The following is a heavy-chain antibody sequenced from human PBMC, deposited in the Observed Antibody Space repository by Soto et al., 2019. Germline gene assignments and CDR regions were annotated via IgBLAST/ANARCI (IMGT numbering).Heavy chain of an antibody. CDR2: ISGDGGST. CDR1: GFTFDDCA. J-gene: IGHJ6*02. Sequence: GGSLRLSCAASGFTFDDCAMHWVRQAPGKGLEWVSLISGDGGSTYYADSVKGRFTISRDNSKNSLYLQMNSLITEDTALYYCAKDFARYVGDNWNYYYYGMDVWGQGTTVTVSS. V-gene: IGHV3-43*02. D-gene: IGHD1-20*01. CDR3: AKDFARYVGDNWNYYYYGMDV.